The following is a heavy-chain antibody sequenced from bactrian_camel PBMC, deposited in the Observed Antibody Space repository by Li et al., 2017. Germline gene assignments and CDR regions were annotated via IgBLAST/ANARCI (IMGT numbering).Heavy chain of an antibody. CDR1: GFTFSNYW. J-gene: IGHJ6*01. V-gene: IGHV3S1*01. D-gene: IGHD6*01. Sequence: HVQLVESGGGLVQPGGSLRLSCIASGFTFSNYWMYWVRQAPGKGLEWVSTINHSGGTTYYPDSVKGRFTISRDNATNTINLELNSLKTEDTAMYYCTRDRGLAVPAGSFDYWARGTQVTVS. CDR2: INHSGGTT. CDR3: TRDRGLAVPAGSFDY.